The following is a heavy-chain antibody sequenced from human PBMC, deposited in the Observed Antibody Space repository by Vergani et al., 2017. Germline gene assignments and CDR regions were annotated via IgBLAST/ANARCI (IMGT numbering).Heavy chain of an antibody. V-gene: IGHV1-18*01. Sequence: QVQLVQSGAEVKKPGASVKVSCKASGYTFTSYGISWVRQAPGQGLEWMGWISAYNGNTNYAQKLQGRVTMTTDTSTSTAYMELRSLRSDDTAVYYCARGVPRFRVVVPAAKVTWFDPWGQGTLVTVSS. D-gene: IGHD2-2*01. CDR1: GYTFTSYG. J-gene: IGHJ5*02. CDR2: ISAYNGNT. CDR3: ARGVPRFRVVVPAAKVTWFDP.